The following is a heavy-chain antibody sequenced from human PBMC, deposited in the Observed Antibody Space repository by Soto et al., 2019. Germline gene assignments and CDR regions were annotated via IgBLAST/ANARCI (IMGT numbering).Heavy chain of an antibody. J-gene: IGHJ4*02. CDR3: ARDQGAQIVDY. D-gene: IGHD1-26*01. Sequence: QVQLGQSGAEVKKPGASVKVSCKASDYTFIGFGISWVRQAPGQGLEWMGWISGYNGNTKYAQKLQGRVTMTTDTSTSTAYMELRSLRSDDTAVYYCARDQGAQIVDYWGQGTLVTVSS. V-gene: IGHV1-18*01. CDR1: DYTFIGFG. CDR2: ISGYNGNT.